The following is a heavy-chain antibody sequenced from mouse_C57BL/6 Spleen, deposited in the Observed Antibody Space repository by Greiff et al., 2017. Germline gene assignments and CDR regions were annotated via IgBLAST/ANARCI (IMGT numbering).Heavy chain of an antibody. J-gene: IGHJ4*01. V-gene: IGHV1-82*01. CDR3: ARENWEDYAMDY. CDR2: IYPGDGDT. Sequence: QVQLQQSGPELVKPGASVKISCKASGYAFSSSWMNWVKQRPGKGLGWIGRIYPGDGDTNYNGKFKGKATLTADKSSSTAYMQLSSLTSEDSAVYFCARENWEDYAMDYWGQGTSVTVSS. CDR1: GYAFSSSW. D-gene: IGHD4-1*01.